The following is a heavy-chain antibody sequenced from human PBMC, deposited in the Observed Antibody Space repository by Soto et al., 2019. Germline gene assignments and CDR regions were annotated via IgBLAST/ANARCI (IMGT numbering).Heavy chain of an antibody. CDR3: AHSRCDSSGYYGDFDY. Sequence: QITLKESGPTLVKPTQTLTLTCTFSGFSLSTSGVGVGWIRQPPGKALEWLALIYWDDDKRYSPSLKSRLTITKDSSKNQVVLTLTNMDPVDTATYSCAHSRCDSSGYYGDFDYWGQGTLVTVSS. CDR2: IYWDDDK. CDR1: GFSLSTSGVG. D-gene: IGHD3-22*01. V-gene: IGHV2-5*02. J-gene: IGHJ4*02.